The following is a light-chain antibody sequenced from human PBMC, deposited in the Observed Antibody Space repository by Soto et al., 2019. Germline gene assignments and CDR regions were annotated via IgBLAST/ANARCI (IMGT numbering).Light chain of an antibody. CDR3: SSYTSTNTPYV. Sequence: QSALTQPRSVSGSPGQSVTISCTGTSSDVGAYNYVSWYQQHPGKAPKFMIYDVSKRPSGVPDRFSGSKSGNTASLTISGLQADDEADYYCSSYTSTNTPYVFGTGTKVTVL. CDR2: DVS. J-gene: IGLJ1*01. V-gene: IGLV2-11*01. CDR1: SSDVGAYNY.